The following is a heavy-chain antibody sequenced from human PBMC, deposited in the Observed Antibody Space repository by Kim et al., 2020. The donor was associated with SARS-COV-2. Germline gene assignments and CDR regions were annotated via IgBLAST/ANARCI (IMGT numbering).Heavy chain of an antibody. V-gene: IGHV1-69*13. CDR3: ARGPPRISSIVTHMDR. CDR1: GVTLDKLA. J-gene: IGHJ5*02. D-gene: IGHD5-18*01. CDR2: IIPSLKIS. Sequence: SVKVSCKASGVTLDKLAISWVRQAPGQGLEWMGGIIPSLKISNYAQKFQGRVTITADESATTSFMEVSSLRSDDTAIYFCARGPPRISSIVTHMDRWGQGTLVTVSS.